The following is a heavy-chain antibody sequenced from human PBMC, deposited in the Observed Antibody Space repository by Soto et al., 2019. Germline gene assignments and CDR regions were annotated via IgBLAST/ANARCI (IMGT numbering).Heavy chain of an antibody. V-gene: IGHV1-69*02. CDR1: GGTFSSYT. CDR2: IIPILGIA. J-gene: IGHJ5*02. Sequence: QVQLVQSGAEVKKPGSSVKVSCKASGGTFSSYTISWVRQAPGQGLEWMGRIIPILGIANYAQKFQGRVTITADKSTSTAYMELSSLRSEDTAVYYCARNVGYYGCCWFDPWGQGTLVTVSS. CDR3: ARNVGYYGCCWFDP. D-gene: IGHD3-10*01.